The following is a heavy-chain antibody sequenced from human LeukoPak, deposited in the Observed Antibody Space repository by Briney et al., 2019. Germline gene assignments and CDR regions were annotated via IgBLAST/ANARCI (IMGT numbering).Heavy chain of an antibody. V-gene: IGHV4-39*01. J-gene: IGHJ5*02. CDR1: GGSISSSSYY. CDR2: IYYSRST. Sequence: KPSETLSLTCTVSGGSISSSSYYWGWIRQPPGKGLEWIGRIYYSRSTYYNPSLKSRVTISVDTSKNQFSLKLSSVTAADTAVYYCARHRMTESFDPWGQGTLVTVSS. CDR3: ARHRMTESFDP.